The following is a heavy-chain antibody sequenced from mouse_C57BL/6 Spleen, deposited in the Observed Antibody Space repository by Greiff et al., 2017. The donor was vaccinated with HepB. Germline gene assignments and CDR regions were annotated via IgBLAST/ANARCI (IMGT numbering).Heavy chain of an antibody. CDR2: ISYDGSN. CDR1: GYSITSGYY. J-gene: IGHJ2*01. V-gene: IGHV3-6*01. CDR3: ASYTGSFDY. Sequence: DVKLQESGPGLVKPSQSLSLTCSVTGYSITSGYYWNWIRQFPGNKLEWMGYISYDGSNNYNPSLKNRISITRDTSKNQFFLKLNSVTTEDTATYYCASYTGSFDYWGQGTTLTVSS. D-gene: IGHD4-1*01.